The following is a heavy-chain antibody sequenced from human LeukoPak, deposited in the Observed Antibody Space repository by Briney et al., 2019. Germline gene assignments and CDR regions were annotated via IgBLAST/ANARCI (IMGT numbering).Heavy chain of an antibody. D-gene: IGHD3-3*01. V-gene: IGHV3-7*03. CDR1: GFTLSSRW. CDR3: ATYDSWSGYNVAY. Sequence: GGSLRLSCVVSGFTLSSRWMMWVRQAPGKGLEWMTNINRDGSEKNYVDSVKGRFTITRDNAENSLYLQMNSLKVEDTAIYYCATYDSWSGYNVAYWGQGTLVTVSS. J-gene: IGHJ4*02. CDR2: INRDGSEK.